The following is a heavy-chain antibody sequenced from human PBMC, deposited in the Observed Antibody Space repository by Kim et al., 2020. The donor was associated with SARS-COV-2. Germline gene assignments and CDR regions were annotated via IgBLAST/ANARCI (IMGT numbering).Heavy chain of an antibody. D-gene: IGHD1-26*01. CDR3: AGGFKAQWGDY. CDR2: ER. J-gene: IGHJ4*02. Sequence: ERYYLDSEKGRLPVSRDNAKTSLYLQMNSLRVEDTAIYYCAGGFKAQWGDYWGPGTLVTVSS. V-gene: IGHV3-7*01.